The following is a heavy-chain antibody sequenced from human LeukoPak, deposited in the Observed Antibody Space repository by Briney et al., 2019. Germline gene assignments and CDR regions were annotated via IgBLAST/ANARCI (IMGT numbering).Heavy chain of an antibody. D-gene: IGHD3-3*01. J-gene: IGHJ4*02. CDR2: ISGSGGST. Sequence: SGGSLRLSCAASGFTFSSYAMSWVRQAPGKGLEWVSAISGSGGSTYYADSVKGRFTISRDNSKNTLYLQMNSLRAGDTAVYYCAKGSLRIFRVVIYPLDYWGQGTLVTVSS. CDR3: AKGSLRIFRVVIYPLDY. CDR1: GFTFSSYA. V-gene: IGHV3-23*01.